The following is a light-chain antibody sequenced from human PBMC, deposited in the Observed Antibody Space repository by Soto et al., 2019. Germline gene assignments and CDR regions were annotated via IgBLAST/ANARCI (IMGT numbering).Light chain of an antibody. Sequence: QSALTQPASVSGSPGQSITISCTGTSSDVGGYNYVSWYQQHPGNAPKLIIYDVLNRPSGVSNRFSGSKSVNTASLTISGLQAEDEADYYCSSRHLFGGGTKLTVL. CDR1: SSDVGGYNY. V-gene: IGLV2-14*01. CDR2: DVL. CDR3: SSRHL. J-gene: IGLJ2*01.